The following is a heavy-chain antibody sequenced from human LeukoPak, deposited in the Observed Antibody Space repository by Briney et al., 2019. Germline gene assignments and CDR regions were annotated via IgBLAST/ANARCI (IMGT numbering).Heavy chain of an antibody. CDR2: INPSGGST. J-gene: IGHJ6*03. V-gene: IGHV1-46*01. CDR3: ARGSKGYDFWSGYYWAYYYYMDV. CDR1: GYTFTSYY. Sequence: GSVKVSCKASGYTFTSYYMHWVRQAPGQGLEWMGIINPSGGSTSYAQKFQGRVTMTRDTSTSTVYMELSSLRSEDTAVYYCARGSKGYDFWSGYYWAYYYYMDVWGKGTTVTVSS. D-gene: IGHD3-3*01.